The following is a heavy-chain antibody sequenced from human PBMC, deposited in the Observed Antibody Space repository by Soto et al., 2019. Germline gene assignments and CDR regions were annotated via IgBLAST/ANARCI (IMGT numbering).Heavy chain of an antibody. D-gene: IGHD2-15*01. CDR1: GCAFTSYV. Sequence: ASFKGSCEACGCAFTSYVIIWVRQAPVRGLDWMGWISAYNGNTNYAQKLQGRVTMTTYTSTSTAYMELRSLRSDDTAVYYCARVGMVAATLTHYYYYGMDVWGQGTTVTVSS. CDR2: ISAYNGNT. V-gene: IGHV1-18*01. CDR3: ARVGMVAATLTHYYYYGMDV. J-gene: IGHJ6*02.